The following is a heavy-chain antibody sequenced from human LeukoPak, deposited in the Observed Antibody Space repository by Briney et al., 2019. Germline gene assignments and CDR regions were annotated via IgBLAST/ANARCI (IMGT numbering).Heavy chain of an antibody. J-gene: IGHJ4*02. Sequence: PSETLSLTCAVYGGSFSGYYWSWIRQPPGKGLEGIGETNHSGSTNYNPSLKSRVTISVDTSKNQFSLKLSSVTAADTAVYYCARGIAAAGTDARRGFDYWGQGTLVTVSS. CDR1: GGSFSGYY. V-gene: IGHV4-34*01. CDR2: TNHSGST. CDR3: ARGIAAAGTDARRGFDY. D-gene: IGHD6-13*01.